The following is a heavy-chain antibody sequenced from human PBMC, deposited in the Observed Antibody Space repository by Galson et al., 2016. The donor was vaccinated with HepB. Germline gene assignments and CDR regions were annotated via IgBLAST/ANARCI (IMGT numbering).Heavy chain of an antibody. J-gene: IGHJ5*02. D-gene: IGHD2-2*01. CDR3: ARGCSSDRCYLNWFDP. Sequence: SVKVSCKASGGTFNYYAMTWVRQAPGQGLEWLGGIIPMFGTPNSAQKFQGRVTITADESANTVYLELGSLRSDDTAVYYCARGCSSDRCYLNWFDPWGQGTLVTVSS. CDR1: GGTFNYYA. V-gene: IGHV1-69*13. CDR2: IIPMFGTP.